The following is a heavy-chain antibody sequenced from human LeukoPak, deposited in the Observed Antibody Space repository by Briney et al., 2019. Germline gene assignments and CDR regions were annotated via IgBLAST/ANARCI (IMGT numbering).Heavy chain of an antibody. J-gene: IGHJ4*02. V-gene: IGHV1-8*01. CDR2: MNPDSGTT. Sequence: ASVKVSCKASGYTFNRYDINWVRQATGQGLEWMGWMNPDSGTTGYAQKLQGRVTMTTDTSTSTAYMELRSLRSDDTAVYYCAISSGYYRTFDYWGQGTLVTVSS. CDR3: AISSGYYRTFDY. CDR1: GYTFNRYD. D-gene: IGHD3-22*01.